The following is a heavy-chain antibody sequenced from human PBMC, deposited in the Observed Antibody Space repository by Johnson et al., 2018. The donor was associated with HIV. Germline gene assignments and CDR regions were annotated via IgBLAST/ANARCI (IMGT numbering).Heavy chain of an antibody. CDR2: IYSGGST. J-gene: IGHJ3*01. Sequence: VQLVESGGGLIQPGGSLRLSCAASGFTVSSNYMSWVRQAPGKGLEWVSVIYSGGSTYYADSVKGRFTISRDNSKNTVFLQMNSLSAEDTATYFCARAGYSISWYGYGLDVWGQGAMVIVSS. D-gene: IGHD6-13*01. CDR1: GFTVSSNY. V-gene: IGHV3-66*03. CDR3: ARAGYSISWYGYGLDV.